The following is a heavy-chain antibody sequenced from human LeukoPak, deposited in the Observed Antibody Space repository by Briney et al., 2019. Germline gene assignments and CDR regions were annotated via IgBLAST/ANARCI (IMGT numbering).Heavy chain of an antibody. Sequence: GRSLRLSCAASGFTFSSYGMHWVRQAPGKGLEWVAVISYDGSNKYYADSVKGRLTISRDNSKNTLYLQMNSLRAEDTAVYYCAKLSLTGLSFDYWGQGTLVTVSS. V-gene: IGHV3-30*18. J-gene: IGHJ4*02. CDR1: GFTFSSYG. CDR3: AKLSLTGLSFDY. CDR2: ISYDGSNK. D-gene: IGHD1-20*01.